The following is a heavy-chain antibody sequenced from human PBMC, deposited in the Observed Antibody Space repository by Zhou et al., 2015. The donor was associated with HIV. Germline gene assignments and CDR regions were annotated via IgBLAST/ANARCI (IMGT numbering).Heavy chain of an antibody. V-gene: IGHV1-2*02. Sequence: VQMVQSGAEVREIGASVTVSCKASGYAFTGYYLHWVRQAPGQGLEWMGWINPHSGGTDYAQKFQDRVTMTRDTSISTAYMELTRLRYDDTAVYYCASAIVGATRRALDIWGQGTLVTVSS. D-gene: IGHD1-26*01. CDR1: GYAFTGYY. CDR2: INPHSGGT. CDR3: ASAIVGATRRALDI. J-gene: IGHJ3*02.